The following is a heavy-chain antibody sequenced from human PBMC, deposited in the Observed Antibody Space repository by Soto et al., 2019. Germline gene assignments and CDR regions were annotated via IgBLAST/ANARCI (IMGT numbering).Heavy chain of an antibody. CDR1: GDTFNFYT. CDR2: FNPILSFS. D-gene: IGHD3-10*01. Sequence: SVKVSCKASGDTFNFYTINWVRQAPGLGLEWMGRFNPILSFSNSALKFQGRVTLTADKSTSTAYMVLSSPRSEDTAIYYCATSFGSGSRACDYWGQGALLSVSS. CDR3: ATSFGSGSRACDY. V-gene: IGHV1-69*02. J-gene: IGHJ4*02.